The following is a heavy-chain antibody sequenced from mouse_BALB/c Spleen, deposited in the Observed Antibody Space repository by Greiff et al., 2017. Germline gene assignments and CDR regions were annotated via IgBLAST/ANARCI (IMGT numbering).Heavy chain of an antibody. V-gene: IGHV5-9-4*01. J-gene: IGHJ1*01. Sequence: EVMLVESGGGLVKPGGSLKLSCAASGFTFSSYAMSWVRQSPEKRLEWVAEISSGGSYTYYPDTVTGRFTISRDNAKNTLYLEMSSLRSEDTAMYYCAKSSYYYGSSHWYFDVWGAGTTVTVSS. CDR1: GFTFSSYA. CDR3: AKSSYYYGSSHWYFDV. D-gene: IGHD1-1*01. CDR2: ISSGGSYT.